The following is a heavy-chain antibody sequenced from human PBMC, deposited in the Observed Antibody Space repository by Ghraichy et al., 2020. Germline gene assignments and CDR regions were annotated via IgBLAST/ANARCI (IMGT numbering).Heavy chain of an antibody. CDR2: ISGSGGST. J-gene: IGHJ3*02. CDR3: ARDGHEAYNWNYGRHGAFDI. Sequence: GGSLRLSCAASGFTFSSYAMSWVRQAPGKGLEWVSAISGSGGSTYYADSVKGRFTISRDNSKNTLYLQMNSLRAEDTAVYYCARDGHEAYNWNYGRHGAFDIWGQGTMVTVSS. V-gene: IGHV3-23*01. D-gene: IGHD1-7*01. CDR1: GFTFSSYA.